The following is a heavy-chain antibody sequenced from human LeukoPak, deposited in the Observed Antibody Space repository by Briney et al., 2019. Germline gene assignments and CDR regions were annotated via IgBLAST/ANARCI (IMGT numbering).Heavy chain of an antibody. V-gene: IGHV1-2*02. CDR2: INPNSGGT. Sequence: ASVKVSRKASGYTFTGNFMHWVRQAPGQGLEWMGWINPNSGGTNYAQKFQGRVTMTRDTSISTAYMELSRLRSDDTAVYYCARDRECQDFDYWGQGTLVTVSS. CDR1: GYTFTGNF. J-gene: IGHJ4*02. CDR3: ARDRECQDFDY. D-gene: IGHD5/OR15-5a*01.